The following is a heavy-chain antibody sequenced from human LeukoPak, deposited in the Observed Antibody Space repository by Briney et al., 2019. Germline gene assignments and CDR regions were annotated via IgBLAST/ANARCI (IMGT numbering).Heavy chain of an antibody. V-gene: IGHV3-30*02. CDR3: AKSLGSSGYDLLGWDYHYGMDV. J-gene: IGHJ6*02. CDR2: IWYGGSNK. D-gene: IGHD5-12*01. CDR1: GFTFGSYG. Sequence: GGSLRLSCAASGFTFGSYGMHWVRQAPGKGLEWVAVIWYGGSNKYYADSVKGRFTISRDNSKNTLYLQMNSLRAEDTAVYYCAKSLGSSGYDLLGWDYHYGMDVWGQGTTVTVSS.